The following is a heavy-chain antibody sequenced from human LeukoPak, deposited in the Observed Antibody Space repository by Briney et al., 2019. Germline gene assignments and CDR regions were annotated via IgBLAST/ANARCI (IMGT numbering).Heavy chain of an antibody. D-gene: IGHD5-18*01. V-gene: IGHV3-30-3*01. Sequence: GGSLRLSCAASGFTFSSYAMHWVRQAPGKGLEWVAVISYDGGNKYYADSVKGRFTISRDNSKNTLYLQMNSLRAEDTAVYYCASRGYSYDDYYYGMDVWGQGTTVTVSS. CDR1: GFTFSSYA. CDR2: ISYDGGNK. CDR3: ASRGYSYDDYYYGMDV. J-gene: IGHJ6*02.